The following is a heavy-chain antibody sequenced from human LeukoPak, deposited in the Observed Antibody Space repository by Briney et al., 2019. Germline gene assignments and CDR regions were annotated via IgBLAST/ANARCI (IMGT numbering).Heavy chain of an antibody. J-gene: IGHJ4*02. CDR1: GFTFSSYW. Sequence: GGSLRLSCAASGFTFSSYWMSWVRQTPGKGLEWVANIKQDESEKYYVDSVKGRFTISRDNAKNSLYLQMNSLRAEDTAVYYCARDKIEGPTKLDYWGQGILVTVSS. CDR2: IKQDESEK. V-gene: IGHV3-7*01. CDR3: ARDKIEGPTKLDY. D-gene: IGHD1-1*01.